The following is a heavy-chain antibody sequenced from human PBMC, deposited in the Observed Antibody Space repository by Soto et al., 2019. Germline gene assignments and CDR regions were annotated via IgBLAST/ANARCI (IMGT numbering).Heavy chain of an antibody. CDR2: IGGSGVIT. CDR3: ARVLEWELPYFDY. J-gene: IGHJ4*02. CDR1: GFTFSSYA. D-gene: IGHD1-26*01. Sequence: GGSLRLSCAASGFTFSSYAMSWVRQAPGKGLEWVSAIGGSGVITYYADSVKGHFTISRDNSKNTLYLQMSSLRAEDTAVYYCARVLEWELPYFDYWGQGTLVTVSS. V-gene: IGHV3-23*01.